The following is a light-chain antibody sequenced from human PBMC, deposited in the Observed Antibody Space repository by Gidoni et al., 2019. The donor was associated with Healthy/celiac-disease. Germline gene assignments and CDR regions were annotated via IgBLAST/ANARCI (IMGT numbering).Light chain of an antibody. J-gene: IGKJ1*01. CDR2: AAS. CDR1: KGISSY. V-gene: IGKV1D-8*01. CDR3: QQYYSFPPT. Sequence: VIWMTQSPSLLSASTGDRVTISCRISKGISSYLAWYQQKPGNAPELLIYAASTLQSGVASRFSGRGCGTDFTLTISCLHSEEFATYYWQQYYSFPPTFGQGTKVEIK.